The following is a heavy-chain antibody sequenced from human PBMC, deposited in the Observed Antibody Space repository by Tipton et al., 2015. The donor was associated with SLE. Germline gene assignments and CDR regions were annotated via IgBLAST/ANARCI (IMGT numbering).Heavy chain of an antibody. CDR3: ARDFQSPSLYSSSSEVNWFDP. Sequence: TLALTCTVSGGSISSGGYYWSWIRQHPGKGLEWIGYIYYSGSTYYNPSLKSRVTISVDTSKSQFSLKLSSVTAADTAVYYCARDFQSPSLYSSSSEVNWFDPWGQGTLVTVSS. J-gene: IGHJ5*02. D-gene: IGHD6-13*01. CDR2: IYYSGST. V-gene: IGHV4-31*03. CDR1: GGSISSGGYY.